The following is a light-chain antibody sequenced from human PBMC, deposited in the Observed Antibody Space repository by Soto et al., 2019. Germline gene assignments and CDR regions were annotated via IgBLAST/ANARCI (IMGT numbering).Light chain of an antibody. V-gene: IGKV1-12*01. Sequence: IQMTQSPSTLSGYLXDRVPITSLASETISSLLAXXQQXXGXPPNXXXSDXSSWQSGVPSRLSGSGSATDFTLTISSLQPQHFSTYYCQQAKSFTSTVGQGTRLDI. J-gene: IGKJ5*01. CDR1: ETISSL. CDR3: QQAKSFTST. CDR2: DXS.